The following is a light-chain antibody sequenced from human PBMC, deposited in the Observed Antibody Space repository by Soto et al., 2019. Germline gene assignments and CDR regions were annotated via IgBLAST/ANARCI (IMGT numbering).Light chain of an antibody. J-gene: IGKJ3*01. CDR1: QIVRSTY. CDR2: DAS. Sequence: VLTQSPGTLSLSPGESATLSCRASQIVRSTYLAWYQQKPGQAPRLLIYDASSRATDIPDRFSGSGSGTEFTLTISGLEPEDFAVYYCQQYGSSGVTFGPGTKVDIK. CDR3: QQYGSSGVT. V-gene: IGKV3-20*01.